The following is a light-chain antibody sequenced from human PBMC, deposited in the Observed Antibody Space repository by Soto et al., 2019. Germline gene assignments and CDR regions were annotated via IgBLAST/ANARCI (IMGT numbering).Light chain of an antibody. CDR1: SSDVGGYNY. J-gene: IGLJ2*01. CDR3: SSYTSSSTPV. Sequence: QSVLTQPASVSGSPGQSITISCTGTSSDVGGYNYVSWYQQHPGKAPKLMIYDVSNRPSGVSNRFSGPKSGNTASLTISGLQAEDEADYYCSSYTSSSTPVFGGGTQLTVL. V-gene: IGLV2-14*01. CDR2: DVS.